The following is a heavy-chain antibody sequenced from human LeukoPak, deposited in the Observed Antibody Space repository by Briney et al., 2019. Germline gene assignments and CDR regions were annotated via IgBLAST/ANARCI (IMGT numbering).Heavy chain of an antibody. V-gene: IGHV3-30*18. J-gene: IGHJ4*02. D-gene: IGHD3-16*02. Sequence: GGSLRLSCAASGFTFSSYGMHWVRQAPGKGLEWVAVISYDGSNKYYADSVKGRFTISRDNSKNTLYLQMNSLRAGDTAVYYCAKDFLGTYYDYVWGSYRYTGFDYWGQGTLVTVSS. CDR3: AKDFLGTYYDYVWGSYRYTGFDY. CDR2: ISYDGSNK. CDR1: GFTFSSYG.